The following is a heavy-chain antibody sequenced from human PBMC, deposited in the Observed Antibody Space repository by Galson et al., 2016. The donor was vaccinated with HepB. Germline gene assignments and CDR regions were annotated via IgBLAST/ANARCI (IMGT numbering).Heavy chain of an antibody. V-gene: IGHV1-18*01. CDR3: ARATIPVAASGMDV. Sequence: SVKVSCKASGYTFTNYGISWVRQAPGQGFEWVGWISGYNGKTNYGQKVQGRVTMTTDTSTNSAYMELRSLRSDDTAMYYCARATIPVAASGMDVWGQGATVIVSS. D-gene: IGHD2-15*01. CDR1: GYTFTNYG. J-gene: IGHJ6*02. CDR2: ISGYNGKT.